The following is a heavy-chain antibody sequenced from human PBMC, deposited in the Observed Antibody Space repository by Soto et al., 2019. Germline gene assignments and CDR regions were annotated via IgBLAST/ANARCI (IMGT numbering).Heavy chain of an antibody. J-gene: IGHJ4*02. V-gene: IGHV4-61*01. CDR3: ARVEDYGDYFDY. CDR1: GASVRNGSYY. CDR2: IYDTGTT. Sequence: QVQLQESGPGLVKPSETLSLTCTVSGASVRNGSYYWSWVRQPPGRGLEWIGYIYDTGTTNYNPSLKSRVTMSVDTSKNQFSLKLNSLTAADTAVYYCARVEDYGDYFDYWGQGTLVTVSS. D-gene: IGHD4-17*01.